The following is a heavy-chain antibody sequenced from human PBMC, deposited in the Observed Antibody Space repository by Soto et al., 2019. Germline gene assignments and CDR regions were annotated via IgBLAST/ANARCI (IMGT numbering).Heavy chain of an antibody. J-gene: IGHJ4*02. Sequence: ASVKVSCKASGYTFTSYGISWVRQAPGQGLEWMGWISAYNGNTNYAQKLQGRVTMTTDTSTSTAYMELRSLRSDDTAVYYCARAVGATIRYGGHDYWGQGTLVTVSS. V-gene: IGHV1-18*01. CDR3: ARAVGATIRYGGHDY. D-gene: IGHD1-26*01. CDR2: ISAYNGNT. CDR1: GYTFTSYG.